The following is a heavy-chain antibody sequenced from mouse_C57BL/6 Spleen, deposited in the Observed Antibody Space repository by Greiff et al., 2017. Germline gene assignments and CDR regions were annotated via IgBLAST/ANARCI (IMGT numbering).Heavy chain of an antibody. CDR2: IDPSDSYT. V-gene: IGHV1-50*01. D-gene: IGHD4-1*01. Sequence: QVQLQQPGAELVKPGASVKLSCKASGYTFTSYWMQWVNQRPGQGLEWIGEIDPSDSYTNYNQKFKGKATLTVDPSSSTAYMQLSSLTSEDSAVYYCARPANWWYFDVWGTGTTVTVSS. CDR1: GYTFTSYW. CDR3: ARPANWWYFDV. J-gene: IGHJ1*03.